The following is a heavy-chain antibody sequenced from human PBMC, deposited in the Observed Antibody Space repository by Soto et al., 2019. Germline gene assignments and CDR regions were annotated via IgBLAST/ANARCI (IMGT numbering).Heavy chain of an antibody. D-gene: IGHD6-13*01. Sequence: GESLKISCKGSGYSFTSYWIGWVRQMPGKGLEWMGIIYPGDSDTRYSPSFQGQVTISADKSISTAYLQWSSMKASDTAMYYCATTMIGAAGIFYFDYWGQGTLLTVS. CDR1: GYSFTSYW. CDR2: IYPGDSDT. V-gene: IGHV5-51*01. CDR3: ATTMIGAAGIFYFDY. J-gene: IGHJ4*02.